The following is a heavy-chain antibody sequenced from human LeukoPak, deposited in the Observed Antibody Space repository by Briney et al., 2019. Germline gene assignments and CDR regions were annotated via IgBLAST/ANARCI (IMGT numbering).Heavy chain of an antibody. CDR2: INHSGST. J-gene: IGHJ6*02. D-gene: IGHD2-15*01. Sequence: PSETLSLTCAVYGGSFSGYYWSWLRQPPGKGLEWIGEINHSGSTNYNPSLKSRVTISVDTSKNQFSLKLSSVTAADTAVYYCARDIVVVVAAIYYYYGMDVWGQGTTVTVSS. CDR1: GGSFSGYY. CDR3: ARDIVVVVAAIYYYYGMDV. V-gene: IGHV4-34*01.